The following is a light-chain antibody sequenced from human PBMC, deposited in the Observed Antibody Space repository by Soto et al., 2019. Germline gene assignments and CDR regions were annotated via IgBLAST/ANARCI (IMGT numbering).Light chain of an antibody. Sequence: DIQMTQSPSSLSASVGDRVTITCRASQGITNDLGWYQQKPGKAPKRLIYAASSLQSGVPSRFSRSRSATQFPLTIATLRAKDFATDYCLDRNSCPPSFGHGTKVEIK. CDR1: QGITND. J-gene: IGKJ1*01. CDR3: LDRNSCPPS. CDR2: AAS. V-gene: IGKV1-17*01.